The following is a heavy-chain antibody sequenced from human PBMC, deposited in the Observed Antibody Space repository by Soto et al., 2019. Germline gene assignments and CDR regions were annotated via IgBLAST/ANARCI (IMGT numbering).Heavy chain of an antibody. CDR2: IIPIFGTA. D-gene: IGHD2-15*01. V-gene: IGHV1-69*12. CDR3: ARDEMVVATGSSNWHYYYGMDV. CDR1: GGTFSTYA. J-gene: IGHJ6*04. Sequence: QVQLVQSGAEVKKPGSSVKVSCKSSGGTFSTYAISWVRQAPGQGLEWMGGIIPIFGTANYAQKFQGRVTITADESTTTAYMEVISLRSEDTAVYYCARDEMVVATGSSNWHYYYGMDVWGKGTTVTVSS.